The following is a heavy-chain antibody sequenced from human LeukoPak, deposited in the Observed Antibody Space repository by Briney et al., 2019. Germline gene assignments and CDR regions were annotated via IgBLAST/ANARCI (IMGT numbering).Heavy chain of an antibody. CDR3: ARGRRIHTPHYSSGWYAC. CDR1: GGSFSGYY. V-gene: IGHV4-34*01. Sequence: PSETLSLTCAVYGGSFSGYYWSWIRQPPGKVLEWIGEINHSGSTNYNPSLKSRVTISVDTSKNQFSLKLSSVTAADRAVYYCARGRRIHTPHYSSGWYACWGQGTLVSVSS. D-gene: IGHD6-19*01. CDR2: INHSGST. J-gene: IGHJ4*02.